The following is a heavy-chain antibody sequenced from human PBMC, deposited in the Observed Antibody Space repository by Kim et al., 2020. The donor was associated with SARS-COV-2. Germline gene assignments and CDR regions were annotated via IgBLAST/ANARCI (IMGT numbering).Heavy chain of an antibody. D-gene: IGHD3-10*01. J-gene: IGHJ4*01. V-gene: IGHV4-39*07. CDR1: GGSISSSSYY. CDR3: AKGTYGSGKNDYYFDY. Sequence: SETLSLTCTVSGGSISSSSYYWGWIRQPPGKGLEWIGSIYYSVSTYYNPSLKSRVTISVDTSKNQFSLQLSSVTAADTAVYYCAKGTYGSGKNDYYFDY. CDR2: IYYSVST.